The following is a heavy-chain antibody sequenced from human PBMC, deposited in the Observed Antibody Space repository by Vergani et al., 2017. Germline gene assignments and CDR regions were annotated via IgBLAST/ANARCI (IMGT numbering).Heavy chain of an antibody. CDR3: ARVGDGYNSGRYYYYYVDV. D-gene: IGHD5-24*01. CDR1: GGSISSGSYY. J-gene: IGHJ6*03. Sequence: QVQLQESGPGLVKPSQTLSLTCTVSGGSISSGSYYWSWIRQPAGKGLEWIGRIYTSGSTNYNPSLKSRVTMSVDTSKNQFSLKLSSVTAADTAVYYCARVGDGYNSGRYYYYYVDVWGKGTTVTVSS. CDR2: IYTSGST. V-gene: IGHV4-61*02.